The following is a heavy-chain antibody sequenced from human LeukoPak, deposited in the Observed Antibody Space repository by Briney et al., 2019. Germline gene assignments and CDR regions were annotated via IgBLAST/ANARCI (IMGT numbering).Heavy chain of an antibody. CDR2: IYYSGST. Sequence: PSETLSLTCTVSGGSISSSSYYWGWIRQPPGKGLEWIGSIYYSGSTYYNPSLKSRVTISVDTSKNQFSLKLSSVTAADTAVYYCARGGDYVWGSYPQDWFDPWGQGTLVTVSS. D-gene: IGHD3-16*02. V-gene: IGHV4-39*07. CDR3: ARGGDYVWGSYPQDWFDP. J-gene: IGHJ5*02. CDR1: GGSISSSSYY.